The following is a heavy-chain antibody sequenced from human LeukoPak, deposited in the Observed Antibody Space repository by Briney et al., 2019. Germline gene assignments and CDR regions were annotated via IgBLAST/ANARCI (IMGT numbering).Heavy chain of an antibody. Sequence: PSETLSLTCTVSGGSISSYYWSWIRQPPGKGLEWIGYIYYSGSTNYNPSLKSRVTISVDTSKNQFSLKLSSVTAADTAVYYCAGSGWFGESDDAFDIWGQGTMVTVSS. CDR3: AGSGWFGESDDAFDI. CDR1: GGSISSYY. V-gene: IGHV4-59*12. CDR2: IYYSGST. D-gene: IGHD3-10*01. J-gene: IGHJ3*02.